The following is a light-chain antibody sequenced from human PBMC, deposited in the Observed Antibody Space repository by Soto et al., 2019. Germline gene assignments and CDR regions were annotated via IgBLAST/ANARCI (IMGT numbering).Light chain of an antibody. CDR3: QQDYNLPGT. V-gene: IGKV3D-15*02. J-gene: IGKJ1*01. Sequence: EIVMTQSPATQSVSPWESAKIYCRASQRISRNLAWYQQKPGQAPRLLIYGASTRATSIPARFSGSGSGTDFTLTISSLQPEDFAVYYCQQDYNLPGTFGQGTKVDIK. CDR1: QRISRN. CDR2: GAS.